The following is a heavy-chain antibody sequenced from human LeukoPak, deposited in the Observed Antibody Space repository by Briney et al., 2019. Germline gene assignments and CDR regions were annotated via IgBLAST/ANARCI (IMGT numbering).Heavy chain of an antibody. CDR2: IYNSGST. J-gene: IGHJ5*02. V-gene: IGHV4-59*03. Sequence: SETLSLTCTVSGGSIGGNYWTWIRQPPGKGLEWIGSIYNSGSTNYNPSLKSRVTISVDTSKNQFSLNLSSVTAADTAVYYCATLGYCTSTGCPLDPWGQGTLVIVSS. D-gene: IGHD2-2*01. CDR3: ATLGYCTSTGCPLDP. CDR1: GGSIGGNY.